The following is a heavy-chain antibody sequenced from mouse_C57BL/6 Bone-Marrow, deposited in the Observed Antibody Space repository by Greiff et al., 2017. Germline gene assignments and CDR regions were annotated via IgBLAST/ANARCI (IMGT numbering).Heavy chain of an antibody. Sequence: EVKLVESGGGLVQSGRSLRLSCATSGFTFSDFYMEWFRQAPGKGLEWIAASRNKANDYTTEYSASVKGRFIVSRDTSQSLLYLQMHALRAEDTAIYYCARGACDWYFDVWGTGTTVTVSS. V-gene: IGHV7-1*01. CDR1: GFTFSDFY. CDR3: ARGACDWYFDV. J-gene: IGHJ1*03. CDR2: SRNKANDYTT.